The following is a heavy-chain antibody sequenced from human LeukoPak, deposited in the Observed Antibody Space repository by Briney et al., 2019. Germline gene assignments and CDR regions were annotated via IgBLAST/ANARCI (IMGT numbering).Heavy chain of an antibody. D-gene: IGHD2-2*01. CDR2: ISSSSSYI. CDR1: GFTFSSYS. Sequence: GGSLRLSCAASGFTFSSYSMNWVHQAPGKGLEWVSSISSSSSYIYYADSVKGRFTISRDNAKNSLYLQMNSLRAEDTAVYYCAREVVVVPAATSYYYYYMDVWGKGTTVTVSS. J-gene: IGHJ6*03. V-gene: IGHV3-21*01. CDR3: AREVVVVPAATSYYYYYMDV.